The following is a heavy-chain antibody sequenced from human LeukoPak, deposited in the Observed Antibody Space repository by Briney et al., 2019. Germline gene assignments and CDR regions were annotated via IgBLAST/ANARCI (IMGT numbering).Heavy chain of an antibody. V-gene: IGHV3-23*01. D-gene: IGHD4-17*01. CDR2: ISGSAIGS. CDR3: AKDLVTSLTLYYFDY. CDR1: GFTFSSFA. Sequence: GRSLRLSCAASGFTFSSFAMSWVRQAPGKGLEWVSAISGSAIGSYYADSVKGRFTISRDNSENTLYLQMNSLRAEDTAVYYCAKDLVTSLTLYYFDYWGQGTLVTVSS. J-gene: IGHJ4*02.